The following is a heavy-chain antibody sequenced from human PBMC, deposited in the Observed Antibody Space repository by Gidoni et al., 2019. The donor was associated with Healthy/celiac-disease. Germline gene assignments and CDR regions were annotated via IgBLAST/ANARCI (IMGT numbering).Heavy chain of an antibody. V-gene: IGHV4-30-4*01. CDR3: ARVEGYCSCGSCYSPGNYYYYMDV. D-gene: IGHD2-15*01. CDR1: GGSISSGDYY. CDR2: IYYSGST. Sequence: QVQLQESGPGLVKPSQTLSLTCTVSGGSISSGDYYWSWLRHPPGKGLEWIGYIYYSGSTYYNPSLKSRVTISVDTSKNQFSLKLSSVTAADTAVYYCARVEGYCSCGSCYSPGNYYYYMDVWGKGTTVTVSS. J-gene: IGHJ6*03.